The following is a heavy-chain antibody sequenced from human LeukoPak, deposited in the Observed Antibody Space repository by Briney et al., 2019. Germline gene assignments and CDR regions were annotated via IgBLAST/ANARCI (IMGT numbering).Heavy chain of an antibody. J-gene: IGHJ4*02. Sequence: GGSLRLSCAASGFTFSSYGMSWVRQAPGKGLKWVPGISVSGGSTYYADSVKGRFTISRDNSKNTLYLQMNSLRAEDTAVYYCAKVYGGSSDFWGQGTLVTVSS. CDR3: AKVYGGSSDF. CDR1: GFTFSSYG. D-gene: IGHD3-10*02. V-gene: IGHV3-23*01. CDR2: ISVSGGST.